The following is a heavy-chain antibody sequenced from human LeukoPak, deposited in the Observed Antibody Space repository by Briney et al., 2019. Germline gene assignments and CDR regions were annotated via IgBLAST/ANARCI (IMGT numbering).Heavy chain of an antibody. CDR1: GFTFSSYW. D-gene: IGHD1-7*01. Sequence: GGSPRPSCAASGFTFSSYWMHWVRQAPGKGLVWVSCLNSDGSSTRYADSVRGRFTISRDNAKNTLYLQMNSLRAEDTAVYYCATGNYHAFDIWGQGTMVTVSS. CDR2: LNSDGSST. CDR3: ATGNYHAFDI. V-gene: IGHV3-74*01. J-gene: IGHJ3*02.